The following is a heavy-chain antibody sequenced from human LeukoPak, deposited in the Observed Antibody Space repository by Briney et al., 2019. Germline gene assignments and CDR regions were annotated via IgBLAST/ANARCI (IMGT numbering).Heavy chain of an antibody. CDR1: GFTVSSNY. D-gene: IGHD4-23*01. Sequence: QPGGSLRLSYAASGFTVSSNYMSWVRQAPGKGLEWVSVIYSGGSTYYADSVKGRFTISRDNSKNTLYLQMNSLRAEDTAVYYCARDSPDFYGGKPVFDYWGQGTLVTVSS. CDR3: ARDSPDFYGGKPVFDY. J-gene: IGHJ4*02. V-gene: IGHV3-66*02. CDR2: IYSGGST.